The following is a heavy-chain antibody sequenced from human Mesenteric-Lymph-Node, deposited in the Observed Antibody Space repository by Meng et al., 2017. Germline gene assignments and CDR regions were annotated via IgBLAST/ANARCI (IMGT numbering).Heavy chain of an antibody. CDR1: GFTFSDYY. Sequence: GESLKISCAASGFTFSDYYMSWIRQAPGKGLEWVSYISSSGSTIYYADSVKGRFTISRDNSKNTLYLQMNSLRAEDTAVYYCASYYGSGSYYDFYYGMDVWGQGTTVTVSS. CDR2: ISSSGSTI. J-gene: IGHJ6*02. V-gene: IGHV3-11*04. CDR3: ASYYGSGSYYDFYYGMDV. D-gene: IGHD3-10*01.